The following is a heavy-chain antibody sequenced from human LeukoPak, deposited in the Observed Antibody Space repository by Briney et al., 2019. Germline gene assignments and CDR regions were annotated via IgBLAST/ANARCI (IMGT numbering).Heavy chain of an antibody. CDR2: IYHSGST. D-gene: IGHD6-13*01. CDR1: GYSISSGYY. CDR3: ARAAPRAAARYYYYMDV. V-gene: IGHV4-38-2*01. J-gene: IGHJ6*03. Sequence: SETLSLTCAVSGYSISSGYYWGWIRQPPGKGLGWIGSIYHSGSTYYNPSLKSRVTISVDTSKNQFSLKLSSVTAADTAVYYCARAAPRAAARYYYYMDVWGKGTTVTVSS.